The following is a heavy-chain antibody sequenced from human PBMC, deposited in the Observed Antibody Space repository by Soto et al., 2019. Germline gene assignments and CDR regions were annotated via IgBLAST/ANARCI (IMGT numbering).Heavy chain of an antibody. CDR2: INTYNGMT. D-gene: IGHD5-12*01. CDR3: AKSPRGEMATD. CDR1: GYTFINYH. Sequence: QVQLVQSGGEVKKPGASVTVSCKASGYTFINYHITWVRQAPGQGLEWMAWINTYNGMTDYAQRFQGRVTMTRDTSTSTAYIELRNLGSHDTAVYFCAKSPRGEMATDWGQGTLVTVSS. V-gene: IGHV1-18*01. J-gene: IGHJ4*02.